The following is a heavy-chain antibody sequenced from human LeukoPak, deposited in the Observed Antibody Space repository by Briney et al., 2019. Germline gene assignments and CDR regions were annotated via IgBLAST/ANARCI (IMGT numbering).Heavy chain of an antibody. V-gene: IGHV1-69*05. CDR1: GGTFSSYG. CDR2: IIPIFGTA. CDR3: ARAPAPYCSSTSCLLYYYYYYYMDV. J-gene: IGHJ6*03. D-gene: IGHD2-2*01. Sequence: ASVKVSCKASGGTFSSYGISWVRQAPGQGLEWMGGIIPIFGTANYAQKFQGRVTITTDESTSTAYMELSRLRSEDTAVYACARAPAPYCSSTSCLLYYYYYYYMDVWGKGTTVTVSS.